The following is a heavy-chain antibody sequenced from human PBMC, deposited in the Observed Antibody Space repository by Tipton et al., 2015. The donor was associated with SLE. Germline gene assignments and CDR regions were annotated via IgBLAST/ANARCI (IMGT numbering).Heavy chain of an antibody. Sequence: TLSLTCTVSGDSISRSSYYWGWIRQPPGKGLEWIGSIYYSGSTYYNPSLKSRVTISVDTSKNQFSLKLSSVTAADTAVYYCARLITIFGVLMYYFDYWGQGTLVTVSS. CDR2: IYYSGST. CDR1: GDSISRSSYY. CDR3: ARLITIFGVLMYYFDY. V-gene: IGHV4-39*01. J-gene: IGHJ4*02. D-gene: IGHD3-3*01.